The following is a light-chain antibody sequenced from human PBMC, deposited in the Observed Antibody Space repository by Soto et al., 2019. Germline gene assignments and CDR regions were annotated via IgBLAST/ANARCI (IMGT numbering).Light chain of an antibody. Sequence: IVMTQSPATLSVSPGERATLSCRASQGVNTNLFWYQQKPGQAPQLLIYGASTRATGVPARFNGSGSGTEFTLTITSLQSEDFATYACQQYNSWPRTFGHGTKV. V-gene: IGKV3-15*01. CDR2: GAS. CDR1: QGVNTN. J-gene: IGKJ1*01. CDR3: QQYNSWPRT.